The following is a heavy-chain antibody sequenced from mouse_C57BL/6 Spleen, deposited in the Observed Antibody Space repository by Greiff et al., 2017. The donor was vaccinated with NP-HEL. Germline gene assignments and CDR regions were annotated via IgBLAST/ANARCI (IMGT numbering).Heavy chain of an antibody. CDR1: GYTFTDYN. V-gene: IGHV1-22*01. D-gene: IGHD4-1*01. Sequence: EVQLQESGPELVKPGASVKMSCKASGYTFTDYNMHWVKQSHGKSLEWIGYINPNNGGTSYNQKFKGKATLTVNKSSSTAYMELRSLTSEDSAVYCCARGIHLTGIYYWGQGTTRTVSS. J-gene: IGHJ2*01. CDR3: ARGIHLTGIYY. CDR2: INPNNGGT.